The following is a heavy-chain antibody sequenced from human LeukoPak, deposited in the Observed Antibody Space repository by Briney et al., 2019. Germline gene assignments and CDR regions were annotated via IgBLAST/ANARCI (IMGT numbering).Heavy chain of an antibody. J-gene: IGHJ6*04. V-gene: IGHV4-34*01. Sequence: SETLSLTCAVYGGSFSGYYWSWIRQPPGKGPEWIGEINHSGSTNYNPSLKSRVTISVDTSKNQFSLKLSSATAADTAVYYCARRYYYYYGMDVWGKGTTVTVSS. CDR2: INHSGST. CDR3: ARRYYYYYGMDV. CDR1: GGSFSGYY.